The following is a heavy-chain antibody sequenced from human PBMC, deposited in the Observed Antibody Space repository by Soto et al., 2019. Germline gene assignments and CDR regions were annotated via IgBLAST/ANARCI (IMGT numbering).Heavy chain of an antibody. J-gene: IGHJ6*02. V-gene: IGHV3-74*01. CDR3: ARGGYCSGGTCYSSDYGMDV. CDR1: GFTFSSYW. Sequence: GGSLRLSCAASGFTFSSYWIHWVRQAPGKGLVWVSRINSDGSSTNYADSVKGRFTISRDNAKNTLYLQMNSLRGEDTAVYYCARGGYCSGGTCYSSDYGMDVWGQGAKVTVSS. D-gene: IGHD2-15*01. CDR2: INSDGSST.